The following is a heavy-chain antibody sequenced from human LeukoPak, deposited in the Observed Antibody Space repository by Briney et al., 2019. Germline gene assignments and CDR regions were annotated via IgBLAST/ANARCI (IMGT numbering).Heavy chain of an antibody. CDR3: ARDYYDFWSGYVYYFDY. CDR1: GGSISSYY. J-gene: IGHJ4*02. CDR2: IYYSGST. D-gene: IGHD3-3*01. Sequence: PSETLSLTCIVSGGSISSYYWSWIRQPPGKGLEWIGYIYYSGSTNYNPSLKSRVTMSVDTSKNQFSLKLSSVTAADTAVYYCARDYYDFWSGYVYYFDYWGQGTLVTVSS. V-gene: IGHV4-59*12.